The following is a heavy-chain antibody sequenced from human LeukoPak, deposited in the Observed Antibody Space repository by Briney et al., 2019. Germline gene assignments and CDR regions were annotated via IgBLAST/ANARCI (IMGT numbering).Heavy chain of an antibody. CDR1: GGSISSGGYY. Sequence: SETLSLTCTVSGGSISSGGYYWSWIRQHPGKGLEWIGYIYYSGSTYYNPSLKSRVTISVDTSKNQFSLKLSSVTAADTAVYYCARGRSDNYGGLNWFDPWGQGTLVTVSS. CDR2: IYYSGST. V-gene: IGHV4-31*03. J-gene: IGHJ5*02. CDR3: ARGRSDNYGGLNWFDP. D-gene: IGHD4-11*01.